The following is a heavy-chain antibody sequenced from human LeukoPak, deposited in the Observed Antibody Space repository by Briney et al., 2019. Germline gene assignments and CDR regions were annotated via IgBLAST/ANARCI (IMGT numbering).Heavy chain of an antibody. D-gene: IGHD2-2*01. V-gene: IGHV3-21*01. J-gene: IGHJ3*02. CDR1: GFTFSSYS. Sequence: KPGGSLRLSWAASGFTFSSYSMNWVRQAPGKGLEWVSSISSSSSYIYYADSVKSRFTISRDNAKNSLYLQMNSLRAEDTAVYYCARGYIVVVPAALDAFDIWGQGTMVTVSS. CDR2: ISSSSSYI. CDR3: ARGYIVVVPAALDAFDI.